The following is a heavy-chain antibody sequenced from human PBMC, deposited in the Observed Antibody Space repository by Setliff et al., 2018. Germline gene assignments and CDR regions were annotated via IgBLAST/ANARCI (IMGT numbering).Heavy chain of an antibody. CDR1: GGSISSGGFY. CDR3: ARESATIGEFPLYYFDK. Sequence: KSSETLSLICSVSGGSISSGGFYWSWIRQSAGRGLEWIGHFHTGGATDYNLSLKSRVTISLASSKNQFSLRLSSVTAADAAVYFCARESATIGEFPLYYFDKWGQGIPVTVSS. V-gene: IGHV4-61*09. D-gene: IGHD3-10*01. CDR2: FHTGGAT. J-gene: IGHJ4*02.